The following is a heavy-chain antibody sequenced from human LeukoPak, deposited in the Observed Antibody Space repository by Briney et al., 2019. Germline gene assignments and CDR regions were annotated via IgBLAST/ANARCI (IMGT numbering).Heavy chain of an antibody. CDR3: ARDDAAAGQNFDY. Sequence: GGSLRLSCAASGFTFSSYAMSWVRQAPGKGLEWVSAISGSGGSTYYADSVKGRFTISRDNSKNTLYLQMNSLRAEDTAVYYCARDDAAAGQNFDYWGQGTLVTVSS. CDR2: ISGSGGST. V-gene: IGHV3-23*01. D-gene: IGHD6-13*01. CDR1: GFTFSSYA. J-gene: IGHJ4*02.